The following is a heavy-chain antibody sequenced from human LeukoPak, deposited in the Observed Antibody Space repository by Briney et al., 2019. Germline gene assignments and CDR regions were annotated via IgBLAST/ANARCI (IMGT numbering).Heavy chain of an antibody. CDR2: INHSGST. CDR3: ARGMARYYYDSSANRRAFDI. CDR1: GGSFSGYY. Sequence: SETLSLTCAVYGGSFSGYYWSWIRQPPGKGLERIGEINHSGSTNYNPSLKSRVTISVDTSKNQFSLKLSSVTAADTAVYYCARGMARYYYDSSANRRAFDIWGQGTMVTVSS. D-gene: IGHD3-22*01. V-gene: IGHV4-34*01. J-gene: IGHJ3*02.